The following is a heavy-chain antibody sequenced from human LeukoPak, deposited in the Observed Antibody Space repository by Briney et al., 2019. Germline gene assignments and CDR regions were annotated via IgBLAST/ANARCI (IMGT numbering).Heavy chain of an antibody. CDR1: GFTFSSYA. CDR3: ARGHEVELPSSPFDY. CDR2: ISYDGSNK. J-gene: IGHJ4*02. V-gene: IGHV3-30-3*01. Sequence: GRSLRLSCAASGFTFSSYAMHWVRQAPGKGLEWVAVISYDGSNKYYADSVKGRFTISRDNSKNTLYLQMNSLRAEDTAVYYCARGHEVELPSSPFDYWGQGTLVTVSS. D-gene: IGHD1-7*01.